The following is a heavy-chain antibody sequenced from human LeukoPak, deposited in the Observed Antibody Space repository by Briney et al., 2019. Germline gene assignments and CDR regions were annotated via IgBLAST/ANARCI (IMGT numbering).Heavy chain of an antibody. CDR1: GFMFSSYD. Sequence: QSGRSLRLSCAASGFMFSSYDMHWVRQAPGKGLEWVAVIWYDENIKYYADSVKGRFTISRDNSENTLFLQMDSLRVEDTAVYFCAKDRANWAIDDWGQGTQVTVSS. CDR3: AKDRANWAIDD. J-gene: IGHJ4*02. V-gene: IGHV3-33*03. CDR2: IWYDENIK. D-gene: IGHD2-2*02.